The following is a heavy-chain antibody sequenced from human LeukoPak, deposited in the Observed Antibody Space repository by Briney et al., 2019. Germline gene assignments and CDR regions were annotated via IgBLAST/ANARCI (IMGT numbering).Heavy chain of an antibody. CDR3: AKDRIQYSYGYGPDY. CDR1: GFTFSSYG. Sequence: PGGSLRLSCAASGFTFSSYGMHWVRQAPGKGLEWVTFIRYDGSSKYYADSVKGRFTISRDNSKNALYLQMNSLRAEDTAVYYCAKDRIQYSYGYGPDYWGQGTLVTVSS. J-gene: IGHJ4*02. D-gene: IGHD5-18*01. CDR2: IRYDGSSK. V-gene: IGHV3-30*02.